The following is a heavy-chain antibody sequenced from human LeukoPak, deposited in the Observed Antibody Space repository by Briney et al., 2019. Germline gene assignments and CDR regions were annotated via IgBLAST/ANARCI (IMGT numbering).Heavy chain of an antibody. Sequence: ETLSLTCTVSGGSISTYYWSWIRQPPGKGPEWIGYIYNSGSPNYNPSLKSRVSMSIDTSKNQFSLKLNSVTAADTAVYYCARVGDWNDLVYWGQGTLVSVSS. V-gene: IGHV4-59*08. CDR3: ARVGDWNDLVY. J-gene: IGHJ4*02. CDR2: IYNSGSP. D-gene: IGHD1-1*01. CDR1: GGSISTYY.